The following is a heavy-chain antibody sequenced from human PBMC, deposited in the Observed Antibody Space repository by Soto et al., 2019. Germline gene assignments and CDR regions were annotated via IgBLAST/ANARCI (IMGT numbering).Heavy chain of an antibody. CDR1: GFIFENFG. CDR2: ISRSSSQT. V-gene: IGHV3-21*01. Sequence: GGSLRLSCAASGFIFENFGMSWVRQAPGKGLDWVSSISRSSSQTYFADSVKGRFTISRDNAKNSLYLQMNSLRAEDTAVYYCARWEDGSGTYSYYYYGMDVWGQGTTVTVSS. D-gene: IGHD3-10*01. CDR3: ARWEDGSGTYSYYYYGMDV. J-gene: IGHJ6*02.